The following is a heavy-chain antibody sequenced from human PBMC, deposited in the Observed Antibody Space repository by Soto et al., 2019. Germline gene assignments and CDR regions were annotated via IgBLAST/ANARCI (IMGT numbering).Heavy chain of an antibody. J-gene: IGHJ4*02. V-gene: IGHV4-39*01. D-gene: IGHD4-17*01. CDR2: FYYSQST. CDR1: GGSLTSNSYY. Sequence: QLQLQESGPELVKPSETLSLNCTVSGGSLTSNSYYWGWIRQPPGKGLEWIGSFYYSQSTYFNPSLKSRVTISVETSKNQYSLKLSAVTAADTADYYCARRSTVTYDYWGQGILVTVSS. CDR3: ARRSTVTYDY.